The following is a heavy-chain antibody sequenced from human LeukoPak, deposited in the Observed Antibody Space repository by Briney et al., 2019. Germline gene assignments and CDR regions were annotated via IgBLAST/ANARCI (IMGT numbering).Heavy chain of an antibody. D-gene: IGHD2-15*01. J-gene: IGHJ5*02. CDR2: ISGSGGST. Sequence: PGGSLRLSCAASGFTFSSYAMSWVRQAPGKGLEWVSAISGSGGSTYYADSVKGRFTISRDNSKNTLYLQMNSLRSEDTAVYYCAAGQSCSGGSCYRPFDPWGQGTLVTVSS. CDR1: GFTFSSYA. V-gene: IGHV3-23*01. CDR3: AAGQSCSGGSCYRPFDP.